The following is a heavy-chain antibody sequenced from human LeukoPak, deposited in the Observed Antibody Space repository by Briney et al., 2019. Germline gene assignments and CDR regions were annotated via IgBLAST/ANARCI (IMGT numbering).Heavy chain of an antibody. D-gene: IGHD2-15*01. V-gene: IGHV4-59*01. CDR3: ARGLYCSGGSCYSFLDY. Sequence: SETLSLTCTVSGGSISSYYRSWIRQPPGKGLEWIGYIYYSGSTNYNPTRKTRVTIPVDKTKKQFTLKLSSVTAADTAVYYCARGLYCSGGSCYSFLDYWGQGTLVTVPS. CDR2: IYYSGST. J-gene: IGHJ4*02. CDR1: GGSISSYY.